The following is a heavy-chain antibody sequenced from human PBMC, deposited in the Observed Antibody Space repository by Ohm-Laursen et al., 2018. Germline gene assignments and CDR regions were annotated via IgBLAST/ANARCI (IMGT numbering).Heavy chain of an antibody. D-gene: IGHD4-17*01. CDR1: GFTFSDYY. CDR3: ARDYGPNWFDP. CDR2: ISSSGSTI. Sequence: SLRLSCTASGFTFSDYYMSWIRQAPGKGLEWVSYISSSGSTICYADSVKGRFTISRDNAKNSLYLQMNSLRAEDTAVYYCARDYGPNWFDPWGQGTLVTVSS. J-gene: IGHJ5*02. V-gene: IGHV3-11*01.